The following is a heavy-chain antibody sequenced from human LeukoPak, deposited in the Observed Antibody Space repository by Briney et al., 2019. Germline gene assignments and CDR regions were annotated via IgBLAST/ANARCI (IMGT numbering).Heavy chain of an antibody. V-gene: IGHV3-20*04. CDR1: GFTLDDYG. D-gene: IGHD6-19*01. CDR3: ARDRASGWYRGDYDY. CDR2: ICWSGSST. J-gene: IGHJ4*02. Sequence: GGSLRLSCAASGFTLDDYGMSWVRQAPGKGLEWVSGICWSGSSTGYADSVKGRFTISIDNAKNSLYLQLNSLRAEDTAFYYCARDRASGWYRGDYDYWGQGTLVTVSS.